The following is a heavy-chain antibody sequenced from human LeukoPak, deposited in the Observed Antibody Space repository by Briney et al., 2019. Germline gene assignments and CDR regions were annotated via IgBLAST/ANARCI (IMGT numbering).Heavy chain of an antibody. D-gene: IGHD3-3*01. Sequence: SETLSLTCTVSGGSISSYYWSWIRQPAGKGLEWIGRIYTSGSTNYNPSLKSRVTMSVDTSKNQFSLKLSSVTAADTAVYYCAREDRTYYDFWSGSSNSWFDPWGQGTLVTVSS. CDR2: IYTSGST. V-gene: IGHV4-4*07. CDR3: AREDRTYYDFWSGSSNSWFDP. J-gene: IGHJ5*02. CDR1: GGSISSYY.